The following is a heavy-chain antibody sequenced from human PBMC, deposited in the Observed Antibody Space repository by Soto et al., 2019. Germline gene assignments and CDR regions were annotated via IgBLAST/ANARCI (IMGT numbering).Heavy chain of an antibody. CDR1: GFTFSSYG. CDR3: ANTYYDSSGSLDDDYYYGMDV. CDR2: ISYDGSNK. D-gene: IGHD3-22*01. Sequence: PGGSLRLSCAASGFTFSSYGMHWVRRAPGKGLEWVAVISYDGSNKYYADSVKGRFTISRDNSKNTLYLQMNSLRAEDTAVYYCANTYYDSSGSLDDDYYYGMDVWGQGTTVTVSS. J-gene: IGHJ6*02. V-gene: IGHV3-30*18.